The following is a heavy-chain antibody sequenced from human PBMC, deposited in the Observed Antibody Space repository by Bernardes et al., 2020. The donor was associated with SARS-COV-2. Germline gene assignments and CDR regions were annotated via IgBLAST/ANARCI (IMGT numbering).Heavy chain of an antibody. CDR3: ARDSRFLEWLSPDDAFDI. J-gene: IGHJ3*02. CDR1: GYTFTSYG. Sequence: ASVKVSCKASGYTFTSYGISWVRQAPGQGLEWMGWISAYNGNTNYAQKLQGRVTMTTDTSTSTAYMELRSLRSDDTVVYYCARDSRFLEWLSPDDAFDIWGQGTMVTVSS. D-gene: IGHD3-3*01. CDR2: ISAYNGNT. V-gene: IGHV1-18*04.